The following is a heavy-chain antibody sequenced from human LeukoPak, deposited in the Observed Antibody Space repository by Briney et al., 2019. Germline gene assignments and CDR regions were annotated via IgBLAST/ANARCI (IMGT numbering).Heavy chain of an antibody. CDR1: GFTFSSYA. J-gene: IGHJ6*02. CDR2: ISGSGGST. Sequence: GGSLRLSCAASGFTFSSYAMSWVRQAPGKGLEWVSAISGSGGSTYYADSVKGRFTISRDNSKNTLYLQMNSLRAEDTAVYYCARRSYYYYGMDVWGRGTTVTVSS. V-gene: IGHV3-23*01. CDR3: ARRSYYYYGMDV.